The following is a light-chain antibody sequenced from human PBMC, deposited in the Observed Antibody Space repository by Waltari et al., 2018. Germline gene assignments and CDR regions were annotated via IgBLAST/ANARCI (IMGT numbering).Light chain of an antibody. V-gene: IGKV2-29*02. CDR3: MQGIHLPLT. J-gene: IGKJ4*01. Sequence: ETVMTQTPVSLSVTPGQPASMSCKSSQSLLESDGKTYLHWYLQKPGQSPHPLIHDVSSRFSGVPDRFSGSGSGTDFTLRISRVEAEDVGVYYCMQGIHLPLTVGGGTKVEMK. CDR1: QSLLESDGKTY. CDR2: DVS.